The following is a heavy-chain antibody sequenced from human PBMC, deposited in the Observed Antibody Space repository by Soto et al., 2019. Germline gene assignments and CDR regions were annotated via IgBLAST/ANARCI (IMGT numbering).Heavy chain of an antibody. CDR1: GFSLSPSAVG. V-gene: IGHV2-5*01. CDR3: AYSKVVAARGYYYYDYVMDV. D-gene: IGHD2-15*01. J-gene: IGHJ6*02. Sequence: GPTLVNPTQTLTLTCTFSGFSLSPSAVGVGWIRQPPGKALEWLECIDLNDDKRYSPSLKSRLTITKDTSKDHVVITMYNMVPVDTATYYCAYSKVVAARGYYYYDYVMDVWGQVTTVTDAS. CDR2: IDLNDDK.